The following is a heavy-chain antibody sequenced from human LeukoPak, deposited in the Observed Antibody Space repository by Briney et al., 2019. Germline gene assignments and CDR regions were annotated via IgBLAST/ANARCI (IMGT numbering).Heavy chain of an antibody. CDR3: ARVYCSSAHCPGGVDDY. Sequence: ASVKVSCKASGYTFTSYGISGVRQAPGQGLEWMGWISAYNGNTNYAQKLQGRVTMTTDTSTSTAYMAWVSLGSDATAVYYCARVYCSSAHCPGGVDDYWGQGTLVTVSS. D-gene: IGHD2-2*01. J-gene: IGHJ4*02. CDR2: ISAYNGNT. V-gene: IGHV1-18*01. CDR1: GYTFTSYG.